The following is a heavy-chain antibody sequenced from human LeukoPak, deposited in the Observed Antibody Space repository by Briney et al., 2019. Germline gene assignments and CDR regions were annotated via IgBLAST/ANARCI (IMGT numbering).Heavy chain of an antibody. CDR1: GFAFGSEA. CDR3: ARDREAAAQYFQH. J-gene: IGHJ1*01. Sequence: TGGSLRLSCAVSGFAFGSEAMSWVRQAPGKGLEWVAFIRYDGSNKYYADSVKGRFTISRDNSKNTLYLQMNSLRAEDTAVYYCARDREAAAQYFQHWGQGTLVTVSS. CDR2: IRYDGSNK. V-gene: IGHV3-30*02. D-gene: IGHD6-13*01.